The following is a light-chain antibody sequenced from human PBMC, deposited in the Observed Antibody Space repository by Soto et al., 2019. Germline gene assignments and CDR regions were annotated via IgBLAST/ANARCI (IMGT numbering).Light chain of an antibody. V-gene: IGKV3-20*01. J-gene: IGKJ5*01. CDR2: AAS. Sequence: EVVLTQSPGTLSLSPGGRATLSCRASQSVSRRLAWYQQKPGKAPKLLIYAASTLQSGVPSRFSGSGSGTDFTLTISRLEPEDSAMYYCQQYGTAPITSGQGTRLEIK. CDR1: QSVSRR. CDR3: QQYGTAPIT.